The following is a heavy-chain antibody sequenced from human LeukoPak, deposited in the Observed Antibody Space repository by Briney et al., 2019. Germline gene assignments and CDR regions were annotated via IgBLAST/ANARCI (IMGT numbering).Heavy chain of an antibody. Sequence: PSETLSLTCTVSGGSISSYYWSWIRQPPGKGLEWIGYIYYSGSTNYIPSLRSRVTISVDTSKNQFSLKLSSVTAADTAVYYCARSQYQLLDFDPWGQGTLVTVSS. D-gene: IGHD2-2*01. CDR1: GGSISSYY. V-gene: IGHV4-59*01. CDR2: IYYSGST. J-gene: IGHJ5*02. CDR3: ARSQYQLLDFDP.